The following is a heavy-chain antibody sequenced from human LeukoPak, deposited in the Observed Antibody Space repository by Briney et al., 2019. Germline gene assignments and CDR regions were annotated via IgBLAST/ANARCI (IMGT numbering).Heavy chain of an antibody. J-gene: IGHJ4*02. V-gene: IGHV3-48*04. D-gene: IGHD2-8*02. Sequence: GRSLRLSCAASGFTFSSYGMHWVRQAPGKGLEWVSYISSSSSTIYYADSVKGRFTISRDNAKNSLYLQMNSLRAEDTAVYYCARASWWDWGQGTLVTVSS. CDR3: ARASWWD. CDR1: GFTFSSYG. CDR2: ISSSSSTI.